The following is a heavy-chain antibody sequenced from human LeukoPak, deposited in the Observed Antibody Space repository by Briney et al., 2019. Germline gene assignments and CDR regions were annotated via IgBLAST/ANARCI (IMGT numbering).Heavy chain of an antibody. V-gene: IGHV3-33*01. CDR3: ARGRQQLPPFVY. D-gene: IGHD6-13*01. CDR2: IWYDGSNK. CDR1: GFTFSSYG. Sequence: PGRSLRLSCAASGFTFSSYGMHWVRQAPGKGLEWVAVIWYDGSNKYYADSVKGRYTISRDNSKNTLYLQMNSLRAEDTAVYYCARGRQQLPPFVYWGQGTLVTVSS. J-gene: IGHJ4*02.